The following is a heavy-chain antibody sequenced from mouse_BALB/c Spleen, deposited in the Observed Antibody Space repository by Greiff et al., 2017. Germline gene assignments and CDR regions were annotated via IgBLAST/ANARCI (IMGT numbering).Heavy chain of an antibody. CDR2: ISSGGSYT. CDR1: GFTFSSYT. Sequence: EVQLVESGAGLVKPGASLKLSCAASGFTFSSYTMPWVRQTPEKRLEWVATISSGGSYTYYPDSVKGRFTISRDNAKNTLYLQMSSLKSEDTAMYYCTRDDCEGAYWGQGTLVTVSA. V-gene: IGHV5-6-4*01. D-gene: IGHD2-13*01. J-gene: IGHJ3*01. CDR3: TRDDCEGAY.